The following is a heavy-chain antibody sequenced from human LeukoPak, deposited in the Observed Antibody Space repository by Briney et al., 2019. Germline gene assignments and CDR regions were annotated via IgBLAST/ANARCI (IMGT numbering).Heavy chain of an antibody. V-gene: IGHV1-8*01. J-gene: IGHJ3*02. D-gene: IGHD4-11*01. CDR1: GYTFRTYD. CDR3: VRGDLPTTVLNDPFNI. Sequence: ASVKVSCKASGYTFRTYDINWVRQAPGQGLKWLGWMNPNSGNTGYAPKFQGRVAMTRVTSINTAYMELFSLRSEDTAVYFCVRGDLPTTVLNDPFNIWGQGTMVTVSS. CDR2: MNPNSGNT.